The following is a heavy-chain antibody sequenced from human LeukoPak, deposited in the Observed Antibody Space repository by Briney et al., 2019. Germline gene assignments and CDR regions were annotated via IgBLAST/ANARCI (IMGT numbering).Heavy chain of an antibody. Sequence: GESLKISCKGSGYRFINYWIGWVRQLPGKGLEWMGIVFPGDSDTRYSPSFQGQVTISVDKSISTAYLQWSSLKASDTAMYYCARPNLTSGTYYIDYWGQGTLVTVSS. D-gene: IGHD3-10*01. CDR1: GYRFINYW. CDR2: VFPGDSDT. J-gene: IGHJ4*02. V-gene: IGHV5-51*01. CDR3: ARPNLTSGTYYIDY.